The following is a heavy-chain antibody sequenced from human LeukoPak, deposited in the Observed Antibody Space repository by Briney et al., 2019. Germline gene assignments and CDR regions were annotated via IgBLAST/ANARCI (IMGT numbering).Heavy chain of an antibody. Sequence: SETLSLTCTVSGGSINSYYWSWIRQPPGKGLEWIGYIYYSGSTNYNPSLKSRVTISVDTSKNQFSLKLNSVSAADTAVYYCARVASGSGWYAFSPFDYWGQGTLVTVSS. J-gene: IGHJ4*02. D-gene: IGHD6-19*01. CDR3: ARVASGSGWYAFSPFDY. CDR2: IYYSGST. V-gene: IGHV4-59*01. CDR1: GGSINSYY.